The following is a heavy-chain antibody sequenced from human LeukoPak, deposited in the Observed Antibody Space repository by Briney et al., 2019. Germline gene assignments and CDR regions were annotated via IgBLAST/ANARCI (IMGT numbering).Heavy chain of an antibody. CDR2: ISGSGGST. CDR1: GFTFSSYA. CDR3: AKDLCSSTSCSYYFDY. J-gene: IGHJ4*02. D-gene: IGHD2-2*01. Sequence: PGGSLRLSCAASGFTFSSYAMSWVRQAPGKGLEWVSAISGSGGSTYYADSVKGRFTISRDNSKNTLYLQMNSLRAEGTAVYYCAKDLCSSTSCSYYFDYWGQGTLVTVSS. V-gene: IGHV3-23*01.